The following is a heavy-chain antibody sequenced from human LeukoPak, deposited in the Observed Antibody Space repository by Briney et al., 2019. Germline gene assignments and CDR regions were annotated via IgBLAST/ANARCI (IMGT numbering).Heavy chain of an antibody. CDR3: ATEYSTSDWFDP. CDR1: GFTVSSNY. Sequence: GGSLRLSCAASGFTVSSNYMSSVPQAPGKGLEWVSVIYSGGSTYYADSVKGRFTISRDNSKNTLYLQMNSLRAEDTTVYYCATEYSTSDWFDPWGQGTLVTVSS. J-gene: IGHJ5*02. CDR2: IYSGGST. D-gene: IGHD2/OR15-2a*01. V-gene: IGHV3-66*02.